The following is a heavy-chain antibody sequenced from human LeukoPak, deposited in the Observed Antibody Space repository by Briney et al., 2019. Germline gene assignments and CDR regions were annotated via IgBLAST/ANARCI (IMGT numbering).Heavy chain of an antibody. Sequence: PSQTLSLTCTVSGGSISSGSYYWSWIRQPAGKGLEWIGRIYTSGSTNYNPSLKSRVTISVDTSKNQFSLKLSSVTAADTAVYYCARNHCTNGVCYVDYWGQGTLVTVSS. V-gene: IGHV4-61*02. J-gene: IGHJ4*02. CDR2: IYTSGST. D-gene: IGHD2-8*01. CDR3: ARNHCTNGVCYVDY. CDR1: GGSISSGSYY.